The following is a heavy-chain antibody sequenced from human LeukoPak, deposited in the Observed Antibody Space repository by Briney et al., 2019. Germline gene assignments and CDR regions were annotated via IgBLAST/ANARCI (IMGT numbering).Heavy chain of an antibody. CDR3: ARAGTMVRGVIITPPYGMDV. D-gene: IGHD3-10*01. V-gene: IGHV3-21*01. CDR2: ISSSSSYI. Sequence: GGSLGLSCAASGFTFSSYSMNWVRQAPGKGLEWVSSISSSSSYIYYADSVKGRFTISRDNAKNSLYLQMNSLRAEDTAVYYCARAGTMVRGVIITPPYGMDVWGKGTTVTVSS. J-gene: IGHJ6*04. CDR1: GFTFSSYS.